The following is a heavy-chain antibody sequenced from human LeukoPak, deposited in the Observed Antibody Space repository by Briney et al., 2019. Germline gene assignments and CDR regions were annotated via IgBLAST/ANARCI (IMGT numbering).Heavy chain of an antibody. V-gene: IGHV3-48*01. CDR1: GFTFSYYS. J-gene: IGHJ4*02. Sequence: GGSLRLSCAASGFTFSYYSMNWVRQAPGKGLEWVSYISNSRSTIYYADSVKGRFTISRDNAKNSLYLQMNSLRAEDTAVYYCARTIAFDYWGQGTLVAVSS. CDR3: ARTIAFDY. D-gene: IGHD6-13*01. CDR2: ISNSRSTI.